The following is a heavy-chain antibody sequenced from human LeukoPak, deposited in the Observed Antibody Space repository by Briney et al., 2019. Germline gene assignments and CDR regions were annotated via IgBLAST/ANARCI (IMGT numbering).Heavy chain of an antibody. CDR3: PRQGLGSARLDALDI. J-gene: IGHJ3*02. CDR1: AYTVSGYF. V-gene: IGHV1-2*02. D-gene: IGHD1-26*01. Sequence: ASVKVSCKASAYTVSGYFMHWVRQAPGQGLEWMGWINPNGWTTNYAQKFQRRVTLPRDTSISTAYIEMRRLKSDDTPVYYCPRQGLGSARLDALDIWVQGTMATVSS. CDR2: INPNGWTT.